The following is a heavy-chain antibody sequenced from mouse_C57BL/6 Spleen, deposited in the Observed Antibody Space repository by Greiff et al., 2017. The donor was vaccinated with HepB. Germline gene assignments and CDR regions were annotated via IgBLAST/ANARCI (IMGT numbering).Heavy chain of an antibody. CDR2: IDPSDSYT. Sequence: QVQLQQPGAELVMPGASVKLSCKASGYTFTSYWMHWVKQRPGQGLEWIGEIDPSDSYTNYNQKFKGKSTLTVDKSSSTANMQLSSLTSEDSAVYYCARAKGGITTRLFDYWGQGTTLTVSS. CDR1: GYTFTSYW. CDR3: ARAKGGITTRLFDY. J-gene: IGHJ2*01. D-gene: IGHD1-1*01. V-gene: IGHV1-69*01.